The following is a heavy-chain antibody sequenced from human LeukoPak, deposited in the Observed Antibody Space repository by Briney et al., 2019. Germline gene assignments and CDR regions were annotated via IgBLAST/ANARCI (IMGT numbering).Heavy chain of an antibody. CDR3: ARASVLRFLEFDN. CDR1: GLTLSSYW. CDR2: IKQDGSEK. J-gene: IGHJ4*02. Sequence: GGSLRLSCAAPGLTLSSYWMSSGRQAPGKVLEWVATIKQDGSEKYYVDSVKGRFTISTDNAKNSLHLQMNSLRAEDTAVCVCARASVLRFLEFDNWGQGTLVTVSS. D-gene: IGHD3-3*01. V-gene: IGHV3-7*04.